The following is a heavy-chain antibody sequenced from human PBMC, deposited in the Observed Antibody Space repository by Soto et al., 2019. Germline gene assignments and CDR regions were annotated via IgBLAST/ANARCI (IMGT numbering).Heavy chain of an antibody. J-gene: IGHJ4*02. CDR3: ARDGYCSGGSCYSVPVFDY. V-gene: IGHV3-48*01. CDR2: ITSTSSAI. Sequence: GGSLRLSCAASGFPFSFYSMNWVRQAPGKGLEWISYITSTSSAINYADSVRGRFTISRDNSKNTLYLQMNSLRAEDTAVYYCARDGYCSGGSCYSVPVFDYWGQGTLVTVSS. D-gene: IGHD2-15*01. CDR1: GFPFSFYS.